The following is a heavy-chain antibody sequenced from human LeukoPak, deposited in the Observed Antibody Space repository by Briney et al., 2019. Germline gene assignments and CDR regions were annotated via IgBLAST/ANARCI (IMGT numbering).Heavy chain of an antibody. D-gene: IGHD3-3*01. J-gene: IGHJ6*02. CDR1: GYTFTSYD. V-gene: IGHV1-8*01. CDR2: MNPNSGNT. Sequence: ASVKVSCKASGYTFTSYDINWVRQSTGQGLEWMGWMNPNSGNTGYAQKFQGRVTMTRNTSISTAYMELSSLRSEDTAVYYCARYYDFWSGYSCYGMDVWGQGTMVTVSS. CDR3: ARYYDFWSGYSCYGMDV.